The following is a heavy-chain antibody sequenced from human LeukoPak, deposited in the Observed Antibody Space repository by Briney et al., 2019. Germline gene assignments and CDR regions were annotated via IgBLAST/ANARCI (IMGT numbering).Heavy chain of an antibody. CDR2: ISAYNGNT. J-gene: IGHJ6*02. V-gene: IGHV1-18*01. CDR3: ARVGIYYDFWSGYYIHYYYYGMDV. CDR1: GYTFTSYG. D-gene: IGHD3-3*01. Sequence: ASVKVSCKASGYTFTSYGISWVRQAPGQGLEWMGWISAYNGNTNYAQKLQGRVTMTTDTSTSTAYMELRSLRSDDTAVYYCARVGIYYDFWSGYYIHYYYYGMDVWGQGTTVTVSS.